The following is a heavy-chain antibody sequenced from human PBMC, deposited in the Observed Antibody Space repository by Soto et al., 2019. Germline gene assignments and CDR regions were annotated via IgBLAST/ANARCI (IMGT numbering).Heavy chain of an antibody. Sequence: EVQLLESGGGLVQPGGSLRLSCAAFGFTFSSYAMSWVRQAPGKGLEWVSAISDSGGGRYYADSVKGRFTISRDNSKNTLYLQMNSLRAEDTAVYYCAKGNSGRYYYGMDVWGQGTTVTVSS. V-gene: IGHV3-23*01. CDR2: ISDSGGGR. J-gene: IGHJ6*01. CDR3: AKGNSGRYYYGMDV. D-gene: IGHD1-1*01. CDR1: GFTFSSYA.